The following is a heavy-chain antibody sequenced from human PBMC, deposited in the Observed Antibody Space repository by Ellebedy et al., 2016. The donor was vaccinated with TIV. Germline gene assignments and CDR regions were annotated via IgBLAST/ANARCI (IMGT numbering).Heavy chain of an antibody. CDR1: GFTFSSYA. Sequence: GESLKISCAASGFTFSSYAMHWVRQAPGKGLEWVAVISYDGSNKYYADSVKGRFTISRDNSKNTLYLQMNSLRAEDTAVYYCARGDGSGSYLAYTDYWGQGTLVTVSS. CDR3: ARGDGSGSYLAYTDY. D-gene: IGHD3-10*01. CDR2: ISYDGSNK. V-gene: IGHV3-30*01. J-gene: IGHJ4*02.